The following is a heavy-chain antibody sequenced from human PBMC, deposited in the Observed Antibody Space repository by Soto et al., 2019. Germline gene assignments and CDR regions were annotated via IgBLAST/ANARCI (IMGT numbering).Heavy chain of an antibody. V-gene: IGHV1-18*01. J-gene: IGHJ4*02. CDR3: ARVSFEDITMIVVVITDFDY. Sequence: QVQLVQSGAEVKKPGASVKVSCKASGYTFTSYGISWVRQAPGQGLEWMGWISAYNGNTNYAQKLQGRVTMTTDTSTSTAYMELRSLRSDDTAVYYCARVSFEDITMIVVVITDFDYWGQGTLVTVSS. CDR1: GYTFTSYG. CDR2: ISAYNGNT. D-gene: IGHD3-22*01.